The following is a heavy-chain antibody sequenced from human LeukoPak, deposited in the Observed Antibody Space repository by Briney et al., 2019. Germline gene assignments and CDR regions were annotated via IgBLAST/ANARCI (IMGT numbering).Heavy chain of an antibody. J-gene: IGHJ5*02. V-gene: IGHV1-3*01. CDR3: ARDGVYYDYVWGSFHPINWFDP. CDR2: INAGNGNT. Sequence: GASVKVSSKTSGYTFTNYAIHWVRQAPGQRLEWMGWINAGNGNTKYSQKFQGRVTITRDTSASTAYMELSSLRSEDTAVYYCARDGVYYDYVWGSFHPINWFDPWGQGTLVTVSS. CDR1: GYTFTNYA. D-gene: IGHD3-16*01.